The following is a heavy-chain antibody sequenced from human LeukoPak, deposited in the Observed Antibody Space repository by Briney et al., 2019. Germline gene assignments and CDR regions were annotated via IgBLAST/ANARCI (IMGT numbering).Heavy chain of an antibody. V-gene: IGHV4-59*13. Sequence: SETLSLTCTVSGGSIGYNYWNWVRQSPERGLEWIGYISSSGSIDYTPSLRSRVTMSLDTSKNHLSLNLRSVSAADTAIYYCAGYDHTNYLAYWGQGILVTVSS. CDR3: AGYDHTNYLAY. D-gene: IGHD1-14*01. CDR2: ISSSGSI. CDR1: GGSIGYNY. J-gene: IGHJ4*02.